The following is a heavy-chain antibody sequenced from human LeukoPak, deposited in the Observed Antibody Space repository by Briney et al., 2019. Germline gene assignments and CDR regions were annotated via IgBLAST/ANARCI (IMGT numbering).Heavy chain of an antibody. CDR3: ARLPMAVPPHLDY. D-gene: IGHD2-8*01. CDR1: GGSITSYY. V-gene: IGHV4-59*01. J-gene: IGHJ4*02. Sequence: SETLSLTCTVSGGSITSYYRSWIRQSPGMGLEWIWFMYYSGTTNYNPSLKSRVTISLGMSKNQFSLKLSSVTAADPAVYYCARLPMAVPPHLDYWGQGTLVTVSS. CDR2: MYYSGTT.